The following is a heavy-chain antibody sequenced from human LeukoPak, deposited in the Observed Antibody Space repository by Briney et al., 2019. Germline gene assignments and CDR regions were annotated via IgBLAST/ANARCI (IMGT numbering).Heavy chain of an antibody. CDR3: ARHSVAGTDY. J-gene: IGHJ4*02. CDR2: IYYSGST. CDR1: GGSISSYY. Sequence: SETLSLTCTVSGGSISSYYWSWIRQPPGKGLEWIGYIYYSGSTNYNPSLKSRVTMSVDRSKNQFSLKLSSVTAADTAVYYCARHSVAGTDYWGQGTLVTVPS. V-gene: IGHV4-59*08. D-gene: IGHD6-19*01.